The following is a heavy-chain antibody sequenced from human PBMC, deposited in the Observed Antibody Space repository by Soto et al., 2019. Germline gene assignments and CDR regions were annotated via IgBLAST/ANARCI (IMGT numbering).Heavy chain of an antibody. J-gene: IGHJ5*02. CDR1: GASIRGYH. V-gene: IGHV4-59*01. Sequence: SETLSLTCTVSGASIRGYHWTWIRQPPGKGLEWIGYVDYSGSTDYNPSLKSRVTISLDTSKNQFSLEVRSVTAADTAIYYCARENFDPPMLNWFDPWGQGTLVTVSS. CDR2: VDYSGST. D-gene: IGHD3-9*01. CDR3: ARENFDPPMLNWFDP.